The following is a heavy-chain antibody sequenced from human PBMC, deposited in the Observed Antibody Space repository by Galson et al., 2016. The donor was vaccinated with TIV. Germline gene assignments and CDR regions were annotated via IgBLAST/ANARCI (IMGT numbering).Heavy chain of an antibody. CDR1: GFTFGSYG. V-gene: IGHV3-30*03. CDR3: ARDMGGYFQRHKFDY. D-gene: IGHD1-26*01. Sequence: SLRLSCAASGFTFGSYGMHWVRQAPGKGLEWVALISYDGSNKDYADSVKGRFTISRDNSKNTLYLHMSSLRAEDTAVYYCARDMGGYFQRHKFDYWGQGTLVTVSS. J-gene: IGHJ4*02. CDR2: ISYDGSNK.